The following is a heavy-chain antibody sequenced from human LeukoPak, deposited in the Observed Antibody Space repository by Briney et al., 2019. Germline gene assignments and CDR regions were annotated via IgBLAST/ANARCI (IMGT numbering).Heavy chain of an antibody. CDR1: GGSFSGYY. CDR2: INHSGST. V-gene: IGHV4-34*01. Sequence: PSETLSLTCAVYGGSFSGYYWSWIRQPPGKGLEWIGEINHSGSTNYNPSLKSRVTISVDTSKNQFSLKLSSVTAADTAVYYCARGPASGSSSWYVRRGPSWFDPWGQGTLVTVSS. CDR3: ARGPASGSSSWYVRRGPSWFDP. D-gene: IGHD6-13*01. J-gene: IGHJ5*02.